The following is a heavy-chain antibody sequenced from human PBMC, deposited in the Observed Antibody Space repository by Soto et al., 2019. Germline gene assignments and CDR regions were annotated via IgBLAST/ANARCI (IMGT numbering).Heavy chain of an antibody. D-gene: IGHD5-18*01. CDR3: ARWGKSAMVRYYYYGMDV. CDR1: GYSFTSYW. V-gene: IGHV5-51*01. CDR2: IYPGDSDT. Sequence: PGESLKISCKGSGYSFTSYWIGCVRQMPGKGLEWMGIIYPGDSDTRYSPSFQGQVTISADKSISTAYLQWSSLKASDTAMYYCARWGKSAMVRYYYYGMDVWGQGTTVTVSS. J-gene: IGHJ6*02.